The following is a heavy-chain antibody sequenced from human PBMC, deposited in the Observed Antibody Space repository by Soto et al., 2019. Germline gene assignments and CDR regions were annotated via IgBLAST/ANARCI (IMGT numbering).Heavy chain of an antibody. D-gene: IGHD5-18*01. J-gene: IGHJ5*02. Sequence: PSETLSLTCTVSGTCVRSGSSYWSWIRQPPGEGLEWIGYIYYSGSTNYNPSLKSRVTMSVDMSKNQFSLKLTSVTAADTAIYFCVRDQADAAMWGDWFDPWGQGALVTVSS. CDR1: GTCVRSGSSY. V-gene: IGHV4-61*01. CDR3: VRDQADAAMWGDWFDP. CDR2: IYYSGST.